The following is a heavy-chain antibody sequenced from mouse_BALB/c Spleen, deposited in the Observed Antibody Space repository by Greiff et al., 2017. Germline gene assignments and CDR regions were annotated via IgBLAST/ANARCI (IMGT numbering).Heavy chain of an antibody. D-gene: IGHD1-1*01. CDR1: GYTFTDYY. Sequence: GQLQQSGAELARPGASVKLSCKASGYTFTDYYINWVKQRTGQGLEWIGEIYPGSGNTYYNEKFKGKATLTADKSSSTAYMQLSSLTSEDSAVYFCAVITTVVEGSYWYFEVWGAGTTVTVSS. CDR2: IYPGSGNT. CDR3: AVITTVVEGSYWYFEV. J-gene: IGHJ1*01. V-gene: IGHV1-77*01.